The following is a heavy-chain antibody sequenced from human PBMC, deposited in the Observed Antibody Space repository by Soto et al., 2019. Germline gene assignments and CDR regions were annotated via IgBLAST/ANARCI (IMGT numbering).Heavy chain of an antibody. CDR2: ISSSGGST. D-gene: IGHD3-16*01. Sequence: EMQLLESGGGLVQPGGSLRLSCAASGFTFRKYAMSWVRQAAGKGLEWASYISSSGGSTYHADSVKGRFTISRDDSKNTLYLQMNSLRVEDTAVYYCAKDWGAGDYVMDVWGQGTTVTLSS. CDR3: AKDWGAGDYVMDV. V-gene: IGHV3-23*01. J-gene: IGHJ6*02. CDR1: GFTFRKYA.